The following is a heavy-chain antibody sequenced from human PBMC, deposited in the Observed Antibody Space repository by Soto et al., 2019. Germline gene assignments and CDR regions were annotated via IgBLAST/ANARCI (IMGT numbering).Heavy chain of an antibody. CDR1: GYTFISYG. V-gene: IGHV1-18*01. CDR2: ISTFNGKT. CDR3: ARDRVPKSSGYFPFDY. J-gene: IGHJ4*02. D-gene: IGHD3-22*01. Sequence: QVQLVQSGAEVKKPGASVKVSCKASGYTFISYGISWVRQAPGQGLEWMVWISTFNGKTNYAQNVQGRVTMTTDTSTTTAYMELRSLKSDDTAVYYCARDRVPKSSGYFPFDYWGQGTLVTVSS.